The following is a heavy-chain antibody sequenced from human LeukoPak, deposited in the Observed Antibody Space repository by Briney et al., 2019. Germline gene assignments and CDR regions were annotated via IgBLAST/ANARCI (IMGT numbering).Heavy chain of an antibody. J-gene: IGHJ3*02. CDR3: AGTIFGVVPSDAFDI. Sequence: PSETLSLTCTVSGGSISSYYWSWIRQPAGKGLEWIGRIYTSGSTNYNPSLKSRVTMSVDTSKNQFSLKLSSVTAADTAVYYCAGTIFGVVPSDAFDIWGQGTMVTVPS. CDR2: IYTSGST. CDR1: GGSISSYY. D-gene: IGHD3-3*01. V-gene: IGHV4-4*07.